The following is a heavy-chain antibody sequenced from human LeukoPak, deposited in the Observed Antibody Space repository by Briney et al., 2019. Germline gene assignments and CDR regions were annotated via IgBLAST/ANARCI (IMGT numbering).Heavy chain of an antibody. J-gene: IGHJ4*02. V-gene: IGHV3-23*01. CDR2: ISGSGGST. CDR3: ARGKGYCSGGSCYADYFDY. CDR1: GFTFSSYG. D-gene: IGHD2-15*01. Sequence: GGSLRLSCAASGFTFSSYGMHWVRQAPGKGLEWVSAISGSGGSTYYADSVKGRFTISRDNSKNTLYLQMNSLRAEDTAVYYCARGKGYCSGGSCYADYFDYWGQGTLVTVSS.